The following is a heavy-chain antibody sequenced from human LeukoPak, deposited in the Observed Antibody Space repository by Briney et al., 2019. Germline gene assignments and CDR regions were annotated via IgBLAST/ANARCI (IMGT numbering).Heavy chain of an antibody. CDR2: ISAYNGNT. CDR1: GYTFTSYG. V-gene: IGHV1-18*01. J-gene: IGHJ4*02. CDR3: ARSRLVGADPTPLDY. Sequence: GASVKVSCKASGYTFTSYGISWVRQAPGQGLEWMGWISAYNGNTSYAQKFQGRVTMTRDTSTSTVYMELSSLRSEDTAVYYCARSRLVGADPTPLDYWGQGTLVTVSS. D-gene: IGHD1-26*01.